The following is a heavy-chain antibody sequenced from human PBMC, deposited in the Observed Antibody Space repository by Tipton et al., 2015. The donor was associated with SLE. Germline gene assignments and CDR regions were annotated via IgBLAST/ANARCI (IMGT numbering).Heavy chain of an antibody. Sequence: TLSLTCAVYGGSFSGYYWSWIRQPPGKGLEWIGEINHSGSTNYNPSLKSRVTISVDTSRNQFSLKLSSVTAADTAVYYCARGWQQQLLQDAFDIWGQGTMVTVSS. CDR1: GGSFSGYY. D-gene: IGHD6-13*01. V-gene: IGHV4-34*01. CDR3: ARGWQQQLLQDAFDI. J-gene: IGHJ3*02. CDR2: INHSGST.